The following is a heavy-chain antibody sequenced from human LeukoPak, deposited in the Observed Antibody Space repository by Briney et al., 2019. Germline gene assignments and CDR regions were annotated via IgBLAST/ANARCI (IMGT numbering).Heavy chain of an antibody. CDR2: ISAANGNT. CDR3: ARARSGSYLDY. D-gene: IGHD1-26*01. V-gene: IGHV1-18*01. CDR1: GYTFTSYG. J-gene: IGHJ4*02. Sequence: GASVKVSCKASGYTFTSYGISWVRQAPGQELEWMGWISAANGNTNYVQKLQGRVTMTTDTSTCTAYMELRSLRSDDTAVCYCARARSGSYLDYWGQGTLVTVSS.